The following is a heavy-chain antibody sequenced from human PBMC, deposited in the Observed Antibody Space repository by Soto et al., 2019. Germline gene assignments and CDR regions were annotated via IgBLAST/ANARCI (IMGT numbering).Heavy chain of an antibody. CDR1: GFNFGSHG. CDR2: IWYYGSNK. V-gene: IGHV3-33*01. CDR3: ARWTREGFGESWDV. J-gene: IGHJ6*02. Sequence: QVQLVESGGGVVQPGRSLRLSCTASGFNFGSHGMHWVRQAPGKGLEWVGVIWYYGSNKFYGDSVKGRFIISRDNSKNTMYLEMSSLRVEDTAVYYCARWTREGFGESWDVWGQGTMVTVSS. D-gene: IGHD3-10*01.